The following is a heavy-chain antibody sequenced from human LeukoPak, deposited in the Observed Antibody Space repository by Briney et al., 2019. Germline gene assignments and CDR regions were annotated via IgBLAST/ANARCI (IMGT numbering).Heavy chain of an antibody. V-gene: IGHV3-33*08. Sequence: GGSLRLSCAASGFTFSSYAMHWVRQAPGKGLEWVAVIWYDGSNKYYADSVKGRFTISRDNSKNTLYLQMNSLRAEDTAVYYCARSIVVVPAAIYRDYYYGMDVWGQGTTVTVSS. D-gene: IGHD2-2*01. CDR3: ARSIVVVPAAIYRDYYYGMDV. J-gene: IGHJ6*02. CDR1: GFTFSSYA. CDR2: IWYDGSNK.